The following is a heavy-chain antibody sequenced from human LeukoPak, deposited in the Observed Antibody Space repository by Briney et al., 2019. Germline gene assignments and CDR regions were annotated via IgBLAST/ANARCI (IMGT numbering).Heavy chain of an antibody. Sequence: SETLSLTCTVSGGSISSYYWSWIRQPRGKGLEWIGYIYYSGSTNYNPSLKSRVTMSIDTSKNQFSLKLTSVTAVDTATYYCARETSLAGFASGLGFNYWGQGILVTVSS. CDR3: ARETSLAGFASGLGFNY. V-gene: IGHV4-59*01. CDR2: IYYSGST. D-gene: IGHD6-19*01. J-gene: IGHJ4*02. CDR1: GGSISSYY.